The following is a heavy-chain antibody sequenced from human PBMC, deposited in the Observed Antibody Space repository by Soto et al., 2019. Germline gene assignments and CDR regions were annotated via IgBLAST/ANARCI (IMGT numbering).Heavy chain of an antibody. CDR1: GYTFTSYG. CDR2: ISAYNGNT. Sequence: QVHLVQSGAEVKKPGASVKVSCKASGYTFTSYGITWVRQAPGQGLEWMGWISAYNGNTDSAQKLQGRVIVTRDTATSTAYMELRSLRSDDTAVYYCARGRYGDYWGQGALVTVSS. J-gene: IGHJ4*02. CDR3: ARGRYGDY. D-gene: IGHD1-1*01. V-gene: IGHV1-18*01.